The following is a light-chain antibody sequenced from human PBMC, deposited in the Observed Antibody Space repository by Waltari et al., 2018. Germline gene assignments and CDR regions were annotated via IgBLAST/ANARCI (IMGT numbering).Light chain of an antibody. V-gene: IGLV2-14*01. Sequence: QSALTQPASVSGSLGQSLTISCTGTHSDIGAYDYVYWYQQHPGKAPKLILFDVSHRPSGISNRFSGSKSGDTASLTISGLQPEDEADYYCSSYSYITTLQIIGTGTRLTV. CDR2: DVS. CDR1: HSDIGAYDY. J-gene: IGLJ1*01. CDR3: SSYSYITTLQI.